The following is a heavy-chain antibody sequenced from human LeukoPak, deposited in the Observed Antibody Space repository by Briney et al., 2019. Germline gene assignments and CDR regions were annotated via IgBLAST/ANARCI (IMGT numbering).Heavy chain of an antibody. J-gene: IGHJ6*03. V-gene: IGHV4-34*01. D-gene: IGHD3-10*01. CDR3: ARGGYYGSGSSYYYYYYMDV. CDR2: INHSGST. CDR1: GGSFSGYY. Sequence: SETLSLTCAVYGGSFSGYYWSWIRQPPGKGLERIGEINHSGSTNYNPSLKSRVTISVDTSKNQFSLKLSSVTAADTAVYYCARGGYYGSGSSYYYYYYMDVWGKGTTVTVSS.